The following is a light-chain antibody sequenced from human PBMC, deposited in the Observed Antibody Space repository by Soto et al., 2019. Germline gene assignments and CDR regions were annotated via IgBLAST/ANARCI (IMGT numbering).Light chain of an antibody. CDR3: SLYTSENAYV. V-gene: IGLV2-18*01. CDR2: EDS. Sequence: QSSLTQPPSVSGSPGQSVTISCTGTSTDFVSYNRVSWYQQPPGTAPKLMIYEDSKRPSGVPDRFSGSKSGNTASLTISGLQAADVADYYCSLYTSENAYVFGTGTKVTVL. CDR1: STDFVSYNR. J-gene: IGLJ1*01.